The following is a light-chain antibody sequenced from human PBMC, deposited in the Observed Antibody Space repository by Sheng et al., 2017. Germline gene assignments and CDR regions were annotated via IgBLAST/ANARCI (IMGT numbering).Light chain of an antibody. CDR3: SSYAGSNTRYV. CDR2: EVS. Sequence: QSALTQPASVSGSPGQSITISCTGTSSDVGSYNLVSWYQQHPGKAPKLMIYEVSKRPSGVPDRFSGSKSGNTASLTVSGLQAEDEADYYCSSYAGSNTRYVFGTGTKVTVL. J-gene: IGLJ1*01. CDR1: SSDVGSYNL. V-gene: IGLV2-14*02.